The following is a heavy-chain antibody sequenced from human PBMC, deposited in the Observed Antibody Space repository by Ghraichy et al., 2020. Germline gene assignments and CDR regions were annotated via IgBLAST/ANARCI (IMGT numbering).Heavy chain of an antibody. D-gene: IGHD3/OR15-3a*01. J-gene: IGHJ3*02. CDR3: TRHEGDGHLDFGADGFDI. CDR2: IRSKANGYTT. Sequence: GGSLRLSCAASGLTLSGSGMHWVRQASGKGLEWVGRIRSKANGYTTAYAASMEGRFTISRDDSKNTAYLQMNSVKTEDTALYYYTRHEGDGHLDFGADGFDIWGQGTMVTVSS. CDR1: GLTLSGSG. V-gene: IGHV3-73*01.